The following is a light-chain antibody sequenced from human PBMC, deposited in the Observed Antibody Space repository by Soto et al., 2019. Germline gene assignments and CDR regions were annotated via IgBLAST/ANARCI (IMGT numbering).Light chain of an antibody. Sequence: EIVMTQSPATLSVSPGETATLSCRASQSVNSNLVWYQQKPGQAPRLLIYGASTRATGIPGRFSGSGYGTEFTLTVSRLQSEDFAVYYCQQYNNWLWTFGQGTKVEIK. CDR2: GAS. CDR3: QQYNNWLWT. CDR1: QSVNSN. J-gene: IGKJ1*01. V-gene: IGKV3-15*01.